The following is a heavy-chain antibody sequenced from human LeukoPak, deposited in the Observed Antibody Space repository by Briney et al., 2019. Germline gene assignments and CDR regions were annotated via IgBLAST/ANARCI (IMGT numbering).Heavy chain of an antibody. CDR3: ARDHSIGSGSYYPSNYFDY. V-gene: IGHV4-59*01. CDR1: GGSFSDYY. CDR2: IYYSGST. J-gene: IGHJ4*02. Sequence: SETLSLTCAVYGGSFSDYYWSWIRQPPGKGLEWIRYIYYSGSTNYNPSLKSRVTISVDTSKNQFSLKLSSVTAADTAVYYCARDHSIGSGSYYPSNYFDYWGQGTLVTVSS. D-gene: IGHD3-10*01.